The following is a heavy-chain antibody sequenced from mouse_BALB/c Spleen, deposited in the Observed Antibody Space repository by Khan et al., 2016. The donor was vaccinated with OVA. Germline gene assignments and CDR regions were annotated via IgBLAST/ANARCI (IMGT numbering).Heavy chain of an antibody. J-gene: IGHJ4*01. CDR2: ISSSGST. Sequence: EVKLLESGPGLVKPSQSLSLTCTVTGYSITSDYAWNWIRQFPGNKLEWMGYISSSGSTNYNPALKSRISITRDTSKNQFFLQLNSVTTEDTATXYCARDGSRYSYAVDYWGQGTSVTVSS. V-gene: IGHV3-2*02. D-gene: IGHD2-3*01. CDR1: GYSITSDYA. CDR3: ARDGSRYSYAVDY.